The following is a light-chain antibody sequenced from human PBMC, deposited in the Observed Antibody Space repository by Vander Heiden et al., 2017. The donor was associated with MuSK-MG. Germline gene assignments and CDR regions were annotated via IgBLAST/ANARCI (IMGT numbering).Light chain of an antibody. J-gene: IGKJ5*01. CDR3: AQDNNYCLP. CDR2: DAS. Sequence: IQLTQSPSSLSASVGDRVTVTCRASQGISGALAWYQQKPEKPPNHLIYDASSLESGVPSRFSGSGSGTDFTLTISSLQPEDFATYYCAQDNNYCLPFGQGTQLDIK. CDR1: QGISGA. V-gene: IGKV1D-13*01.